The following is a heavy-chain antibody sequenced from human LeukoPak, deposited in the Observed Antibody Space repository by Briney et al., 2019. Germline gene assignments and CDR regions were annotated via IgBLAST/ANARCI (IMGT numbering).Heavy chain of an antibody. J-gene: IGHJ4*02. D-gene: IGHD3-10*01. Sequence: ASVTVSCTVSGYTLTELSMHWVRQAPGKGLEWMGGFDPEDGETIYAQKFQGRVTMTEDTSTDTAYMELSSLRSEDTAVYYCATAPAPHYYGSGSFQSQFDYWGQGTLVTVSS. CDR1: GYTLTELS. V-gene: IGHV1-24*01. CDR3: ATAPAPHYYGSGSFQSQFDY. CDR2: FDPEDGET.